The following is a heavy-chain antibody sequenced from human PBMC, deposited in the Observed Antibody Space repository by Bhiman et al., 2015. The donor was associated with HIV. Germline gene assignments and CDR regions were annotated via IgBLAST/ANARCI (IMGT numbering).Heavy chain of an antibody. V-gene: IGHV3-21*01. D-gene: IGHD6-19*01. CDR2: IISSSRYI. CDR3: AKEPASGWFIDF. J-gene: IGHJ4*02. Sequence: EVQLVESGGGLVKPGGSLRLSCAASGFTFSSYSMTWVRQAPGKGLEWVSSIISSSRYISYADSVKGRFTISRDNAKNTVYLQMNSLRPEDTGVYYCAKEPASGWFIDFWGQGTLVTVSS. CDR1: GFTFSSYS.